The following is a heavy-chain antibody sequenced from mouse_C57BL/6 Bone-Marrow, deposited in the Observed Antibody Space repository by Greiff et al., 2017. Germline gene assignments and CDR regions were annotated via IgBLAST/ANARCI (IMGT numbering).Heavy chain of an antibody. V-gene: IGHV1-81*01. J-gene: IGHJ1*03. CDR2: IYPRSGNT. CDR3: ARKGGSYWYFDV. D-gene: IGHD1-1*01. CDR1: GYTFTSYG. Sequence: QVQLQQSGAELARPGASVKLSCKASGYTFTSYGISWVKQRTGQGLEWIGEIYPRSGNTYYNAKFKGKATLTADKSSSTAYMELRSLTSEDSAVYFCARKGGSYWYFDVWGTGTTVTVSS.